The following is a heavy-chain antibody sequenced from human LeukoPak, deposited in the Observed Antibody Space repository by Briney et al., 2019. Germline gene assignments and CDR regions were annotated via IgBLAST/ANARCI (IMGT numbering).Heavy chain of an antibody. Sequence: GSLRLSCAASGFTFSSYAMHWIRQPPGKGLEWIGEINHSGSTNHNPSLKSRVTISVDTSKNQFSLKLTSVTAADTAVYYCARVRLPPYYYYYYYMDVWGKGTTVTVSS. V-gene: IGHV4-34*01. D-gene: IGHD5-18*01. CDR2: INHSGST. J-gene: IGHJ6*03. CDR1: GFTFSSYA. CDR3: ARVRLPPYYYYYYYMDV.